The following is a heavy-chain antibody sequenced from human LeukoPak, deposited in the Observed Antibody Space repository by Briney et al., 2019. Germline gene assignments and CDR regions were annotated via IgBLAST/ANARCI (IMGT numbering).Heavy chain of an antibody. D-gene: IGHD6-19*01. J-gene: IGHJ4*02. V-gene: IGHV1-46*01. CDR3: ARDSSGSETNPRHYFDY. Sequence: ASVNVSCKASVYTFTSYYMHWVRQAPGQGLEWMGIINPSGGNTSYAQKFQGRVTMTRDTSTSKVYMELSSLRSEDTAVYYCARDSSGSETNPRHYFDYWGQGTLVTVSS. CDR2: INPSGGNT. CDR1: VYTFTSYY.